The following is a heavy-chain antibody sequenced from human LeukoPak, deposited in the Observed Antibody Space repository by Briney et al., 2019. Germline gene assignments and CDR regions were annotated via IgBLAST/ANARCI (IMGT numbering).Heavy chain of an antibody. V-gene: IGHV3-48*01. D-gene: IGHD1-1*01. Sequence: SGGSLRLSCAASGFTFSTYSMNWVRQAPGKGLEWVSYISSSSSTIYYADSVKGRFTISRDNAKNSLYLQMNSLRAEDTAVYYCARSKNNWKRATLPGYWGQGTLVTVSS. CDR3: ARSKNNWKRATLPGY. J-gene: IGHJ4*02. CDR1: GFTFSTYS. CDR2: ISSSSSTI.